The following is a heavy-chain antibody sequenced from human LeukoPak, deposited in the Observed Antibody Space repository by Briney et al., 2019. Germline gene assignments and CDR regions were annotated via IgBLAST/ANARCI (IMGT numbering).Heavy chain of an antibody. J-gene: IGHJ4*02. CDR2: TYYRSKWYY. CDR1: GDXVSSNSAA. D-gene: IGHD4-17*01. CDR3: ARDLSLRLDF. V-gene: IGHV6-1*01. Sequence: SQTLSLTCAISGDXVSSNSAAWNWIRQSPSRGLEWLGRTYYRSKWYYDYPVSVKGRITINPDTSKNQFSLQLNSVTPEDTAVYYCARDLSLRLDFWGQGALVTVSS.